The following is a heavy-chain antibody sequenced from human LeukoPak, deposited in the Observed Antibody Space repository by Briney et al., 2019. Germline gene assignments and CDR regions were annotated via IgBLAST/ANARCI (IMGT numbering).Heavy chain of an antibody. D-gene: IGHD3-22*01. Sequence: GASVKVSCKASGYTFTSYGISWVRQAPGQGLEWMGGIIPIFGTANYAQKFQGRVTITADESTSTAYMELSSLRSEDTAVYYCARTASGYYYDSSGYYPYSWGQGTLVTVSS. V-gene: IGHV1-69*13. CDR3: ARTASGYYYDSSGYYPYS. J-gene: IGHJ4*02. CDR1: GYTFTSYG. CDR2: IIPIFGTA.